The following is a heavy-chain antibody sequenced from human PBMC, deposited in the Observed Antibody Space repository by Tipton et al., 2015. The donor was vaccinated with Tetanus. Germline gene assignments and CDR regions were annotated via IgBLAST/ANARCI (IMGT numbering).Heavy chain of an antibody. CDR3: VREPAYGDF. D-gene: IGHD1-14*01. V-gene: IGHV3-30*03. J-gene: IGHJ4*02. CDR1: GFSFSSYG. Sequence: SLRLSCAASGFSFSSYGMHWVRQAPGKGLEWVAVFSYDGSNKYYGDSVKGRFTISRDNAKDSLYLQMNSLRAEDTAVYYCVREPAYGDFWGQGTLVTVSS. CDR2: FSYDGSNK.